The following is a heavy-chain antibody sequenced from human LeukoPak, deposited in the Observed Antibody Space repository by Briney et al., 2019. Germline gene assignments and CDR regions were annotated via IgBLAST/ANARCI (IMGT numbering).Heavy chain of an antibody. V-gene: IGHV3-7*03. J-gene: IGHJ4*02. Sequence: GGSLRLSCAASGSTFGNYYMSWVRQAPGKGLEWVANIKHDGAWKFYADSVKGRFTVSRDNAEKLVYLHMTSLRAEDTAVYYCAKANSNDDYWGQGTLVTVSS. CDR1: GSTFGNYY. CDR2: IKHDGAWK. D-gene: IGHD2/OR15-2a*01. CDR3: AKANSNDDY.